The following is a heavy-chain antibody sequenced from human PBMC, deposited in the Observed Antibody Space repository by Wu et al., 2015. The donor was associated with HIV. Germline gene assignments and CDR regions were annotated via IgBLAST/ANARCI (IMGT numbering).Heavy chain of an antibody. CDR3: ATNRWGEEQWLVQENWFDP. CDR2: INPNSGGT. Sequence: QVQLVQSGAEVKKPGASVKVSCKASGYTFTDYYIHWVRQAPGQGLEWMGWINPNSGGTNYTQKFQGRVTMTRDTSISTAYMELSRLRSDDTAVYYRATNRWGEEQWLVQENWFDPWGQGTLVTVSS. CDR1: GYTFTDYY. D-gene: IGHD6-19*01. J-gene: IGHJ5*02. V-gene: IGHV1-2*02.